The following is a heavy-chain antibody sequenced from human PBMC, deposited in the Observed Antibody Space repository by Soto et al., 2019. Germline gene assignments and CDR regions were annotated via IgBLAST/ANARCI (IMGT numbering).Heavy chain of an antibody. D-gene: IGHD3-16*02. J-gene: IGHJ4*02. Sequence: PGGSLRLSCAASGFTFSSYSMNWVRQAPGKGLEWVSSISSSSSYIYYADSVKGRFTISRDNAKNSLYLQMNSLRAEDTAVYYCARNWDGMITFRGVIAPFDYWGQGTLVTVSS. CDR2: ISSSSSYI. V-gene: IGHV3-21*01. CDR1: GFTFSSYS. CDR3: ARNWDGMITFRGVIAPFDY.